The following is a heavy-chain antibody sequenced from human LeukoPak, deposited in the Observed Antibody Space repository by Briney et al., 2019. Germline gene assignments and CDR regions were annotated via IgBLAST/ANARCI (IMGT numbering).Heavy chain of an antibody. CDR2: IYYSGST. CDR3: ARVGGYDSSGYADY. CDR1: GGSISSSSYY. D-gene: IGHD3-22*01. J-gene: IGHJ4*02. V-gene: IGHV4-39*07. Sequence: PSETLSLTCTVSGGSISSSSYYWGWIRQPPGKGLEWSGSIYYSGSTYYNPSLKSRVTISVDTSKNQFSLKLSSVTAADTAVYYCARVGGYDSSGYADYWGQGTLVTVSS.